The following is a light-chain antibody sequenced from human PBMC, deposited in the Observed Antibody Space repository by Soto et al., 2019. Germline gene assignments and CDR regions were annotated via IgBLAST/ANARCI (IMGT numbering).Light chain of an antibody. CDR1: QSVSNN. CDR2: GAS. Sequence: EIVMTQSPATLSVPPGARATLSCRASQSVSNNVAWYQQKPGQAPRLLIYGASTRATGIPARYSGSGSGTEFNLTISSMQSEDFAVYYCQQHNKWPRYTFGQGTKLEIK. CDR3: QQHNKWPRYT. V-gene: IGKV3-15*01. J-gene: IGKJ2*01.